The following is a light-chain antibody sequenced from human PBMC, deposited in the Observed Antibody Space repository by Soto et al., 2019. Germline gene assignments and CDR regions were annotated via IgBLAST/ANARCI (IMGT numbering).Light chain of an antibody. CDR1: SNDIGGYKY. J-gene: IGLJ1*01. Sequence: QSVLTQPASVSGSPGQSIAISCTGTSNDIGGYKYVSWYQQHPGKAPKLMIYEVNNRPSGVSNRFSGSKSDNTASLTISGLQPEDEGDYYCTSYTSGSASYVFGTGTKLTVL. CDR3: TSYTSGSASYV. V-gene: IGLV2-14*01. CDR2: EVN.